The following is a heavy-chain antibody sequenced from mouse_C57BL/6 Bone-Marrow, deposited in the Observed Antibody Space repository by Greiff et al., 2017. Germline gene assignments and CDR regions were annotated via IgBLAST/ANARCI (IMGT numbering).Heavy chain of an antibody. Sequence: QVQLQQSGAELVRPGASVTLSCKASGYTFTDYEMHWVKQTPVHGLEWIGAIDPETGGTAYNQKFKGKAILTADKSSSTAYMELRSLTSEDSAVYYCTADWGAFDYGGQGTTLTVSS. J-gene: IGHJ2*01. V-gene: IGHV1-15*01. CDR2: IDPETGGT. CDR1: GYTFTDYE. D-gene: IGHD4-1*01. CDR3: TADWGAFDY.